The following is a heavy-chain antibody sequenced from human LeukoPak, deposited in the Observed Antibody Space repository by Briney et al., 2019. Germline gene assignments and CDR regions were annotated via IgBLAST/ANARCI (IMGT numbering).Heavy chain of an antibody. CDR3: ARDHNYAFDN. CDR1: GFPFIEYS. V-gene: IGHV3-48*01. D-gene: IGHD1-1*01. Sequence: GGSLRLSCTASGFPFIEYSMNWVRQAPGKGLEWISYIGIDSGNTRYADSVRGRFTISADKAKNSLYLQMNSLRVEDTAVYYCARDHNYAFDNWGQGTLVSIAS. J-gene: IGHJ4*02. CDR2: IGIDSGNT.